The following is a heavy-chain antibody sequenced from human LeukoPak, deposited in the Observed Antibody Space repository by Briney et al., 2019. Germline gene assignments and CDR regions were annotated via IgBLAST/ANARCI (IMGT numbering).Heavy chain of an antibody. CDR1: GFTFSSSA. J-gene: IGHJ4*02. CDR3: AREDSGSYQYYFDY. CDR2: ISYDGSNK. V-gene: IGHV3-30*04. D-gene: IGHD1-26*01. Sequence: GGSLRLSCAASGFTFSSSAMHWVRQAPGKGLEWVAVISYDGSNKYYADSVKGRFTISRDNSKNTLYLQMNSLRAEDTAVYYCAREDSGSYQYYFDYWGQGTLVTVSS.